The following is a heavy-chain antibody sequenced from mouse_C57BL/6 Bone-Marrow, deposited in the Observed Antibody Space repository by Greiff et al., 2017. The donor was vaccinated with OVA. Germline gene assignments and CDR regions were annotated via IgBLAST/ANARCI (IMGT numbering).Heavy chain of an antibody. J-gene: IGHJ4*01. D-gene: IGHD2-3*01. CDR3: ARHDDGYYLYAMDY. Sequence: DVMLVESGGDLVKPGGSLKLSCAASGFTFSSYGMSWVRQTPDKRLEWVATISSGGSYTYYPDSVKGRFTISRDNAKNPLYLQMSSLKSEDTAMYYCARHDDGYYLYAMDYWGQGTSVTVSS. CDR1: GFTFSSYG. V-gene: IGHV5-6*02. CDR2: ISSGGSYT.